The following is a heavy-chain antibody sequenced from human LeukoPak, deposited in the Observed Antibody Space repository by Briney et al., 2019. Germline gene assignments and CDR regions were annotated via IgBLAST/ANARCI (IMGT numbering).Heavy chain of an antibody. D-gene: IGHD6-19*01. CDR2: ISDSGSSI. Sequence: GGSLRLSCVVSGLTFSSYSMSWVRQAPGKGLEWVSYISDSGSSIYYADSVKGRFTVSRDNAKNSLYLQMNSLRAEDTAVYYCAREAVAGRAYWYFDLWGRGTLVTVSS. CDR1: GLTFSSYS. J-gene: IGHJ2*01. CDR3: AREAVAGRAYWYFDL. V-gene: IGHV3-48*04.